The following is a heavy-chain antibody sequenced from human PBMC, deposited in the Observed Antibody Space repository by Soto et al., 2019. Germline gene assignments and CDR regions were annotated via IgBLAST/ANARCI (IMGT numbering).Heavy chain of an antibody. CDR2: MKADGSEK. V-gene: IGHV3-7*02. J-gene: IGHJ4*02. D-gene: IGHD6-19*01. CDR1: GFTFSDYC. CDR3: ARGRAVAV. Sequence: EVQLVESGGALVQPGGSLRLSCVASGFTFSDYCMTWVRQAPGKGLEWVANMKADGSEKNYVDSVKGRFTISRDNAHNSLSLQMNSLTAEATGIYYCARGRAVAVWGQGTVVIVSS.